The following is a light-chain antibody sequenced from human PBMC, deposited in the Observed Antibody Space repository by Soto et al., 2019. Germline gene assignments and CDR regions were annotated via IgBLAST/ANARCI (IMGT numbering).Light chain of an antibody. V-gene: IGKV3-20*01. CDR1: QSVSSAY. CDR2: GAS. J-gene: IGKJ1*01. Sequence: EIVLTQSPGTLSLSPRERATLSCRASQSVSSAYLAWYQQKPGQAPRLLMYGASSRAIGIPDRFSGSGSGTDFTLTISRLEPEDFAVYYCQQYGSSRWTFGQGTKVDIK. CDR3: QQYGSSRWT.